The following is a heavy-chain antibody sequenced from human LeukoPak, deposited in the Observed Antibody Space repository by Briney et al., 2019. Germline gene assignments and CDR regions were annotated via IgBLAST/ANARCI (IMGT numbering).Heavy chain of an antibody. J-gene: IGHJ4*02. V-gene: IGHV3-11*01. CDR1: GFTLSDYY. D-gene: IGHD3/OR15-3a*01. Sequence: MSGGSLRLSCAASGFTLSDYYMSWIRQAPGKGLECVSYSSSSGSTIYYADSVKGRFAISRDNAKNSLYLQMNSLRAEDTAVYYCARRRDFIDYWGQGTLVTVSS. CDR2: SSSSGSTI. CDR3: ARRRDFIDY.